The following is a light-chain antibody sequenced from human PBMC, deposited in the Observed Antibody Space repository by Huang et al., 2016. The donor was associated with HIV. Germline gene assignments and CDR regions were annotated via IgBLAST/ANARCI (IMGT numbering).Light chain of an antibody. J-gene: IGKJ1*01. Sequence: EIVLTQSPGTLSLSPGERATLSCRASQGVSTSFLAWHQQKPGQAPRLLIYAASSRATGIPDRFSGSGSGTDFTLTISRLEPEDSAVYFCQYYGNSPWPFGQGTKVEIK. CDR3: QYYGNSPWP. CDR1: QGVSTSF. V-gene: IGKV3-20*01. CDR2: AAS.